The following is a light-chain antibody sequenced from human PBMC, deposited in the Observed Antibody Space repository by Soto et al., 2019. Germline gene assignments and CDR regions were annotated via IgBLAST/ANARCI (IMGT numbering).Light chain of an antibody. CDR2: GAS. CDR3: QQYNNWPIT. V-gene: IGKV3-15*01. CDR1: QTILSN. J-gene: IGKJ5*01. Sequence: EIVMTQSPATLSVSPGERATLSCRASQTILSNLAWYQQKPGQAPRLLIYGASTRATGIPARFSGSASGTEFTLTISSLQSEDFAIYYCQQYNNWPITFGQGTQLEIK.